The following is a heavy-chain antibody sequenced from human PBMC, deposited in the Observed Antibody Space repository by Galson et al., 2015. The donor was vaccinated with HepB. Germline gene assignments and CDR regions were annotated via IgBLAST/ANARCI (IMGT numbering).Heavy chain of an antibody. CDR1: GFTFSSYA. Sequence: SLRLSCAASGFTFSSYAMHWVRQAPGKGLEYVSAISSNGGSTYYANSVKGRFTISRDNSKNTLYLQMGSLRAEDMAVYYCAREEVIGRYSYGYRGPFDYWGQGTLVTVSS. D-gene: IGHD5-18*01. CDR3: AREEVIGRYSYGYRGPFDY. J-gene: IGHJ4*02. V-gene: IGHV3-64*01. CDR2: ISSNGGST.